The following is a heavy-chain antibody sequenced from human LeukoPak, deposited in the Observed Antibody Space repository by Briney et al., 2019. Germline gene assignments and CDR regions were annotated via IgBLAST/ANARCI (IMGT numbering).Heavy chain of an antibody. CDR1: GFTFDDYA. J-gene: IGHJ4*02. CDR2: ISWNSGSI. Sequence: GGSLRLSCAASGFTFDDYAMHWVRQAPGKGLEWVSGISWNSGSIGYADSVKGRFTISRDNAKNSLYLQMNSLRAEDTAVYYCARALWFGETFPAYWGQGTLVTVSS. D-gene: IGHD3-10*01. CDR3: ARALWFGETFPAY. V-gene: IGHV3-9*01.